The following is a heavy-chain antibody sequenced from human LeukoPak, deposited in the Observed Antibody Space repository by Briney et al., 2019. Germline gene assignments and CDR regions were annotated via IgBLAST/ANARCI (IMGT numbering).Heavy chain of an antibody. CDR2: ISYDGSNK. D-gene: IGHD3-22*01. CDR1: GFTFSSYG. CDR3: AKGKITMIVVVIREDYGMDV. Sequence: GGSLRLSCAASGFTFSSYGMHWVRQAPGKGLEWVAVISYDGSNKYYADSVKGRFTISRDNSKNTLYLQMNSLRAEDTAVYYCAKGKITMIVVVIREDYGMDVWGQGTTVTVSS. J-gene: IGHJ6*02. V-gene: IGHV3-30*18.